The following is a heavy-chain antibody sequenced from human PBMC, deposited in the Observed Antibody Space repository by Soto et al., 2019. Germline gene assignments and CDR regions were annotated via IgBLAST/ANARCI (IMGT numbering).Heavy chain of an antibody. D-gene: IGHD4-17*01. CDR2: ISYDGSNK. V-gene: IGHV3-30*18. Sequence: GGSLRLSCAASGFTFSSYGMHWVRQAPGKGLEWVAVISYDGSNKYYADSVKGRFTISRDNSKNTLYLQMNSLRAEDTAVYYCAKDYGDSSFIDYWGQGTLVTVSS. CDR3: AKDYGDSSFIDY. CDR1: GFTFSSYG. J-gene: IGHJ4*02.